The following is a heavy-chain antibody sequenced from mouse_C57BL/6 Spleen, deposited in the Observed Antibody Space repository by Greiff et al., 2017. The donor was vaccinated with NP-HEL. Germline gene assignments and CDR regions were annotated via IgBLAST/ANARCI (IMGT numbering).Heavy chain of an antibody. CDR2: ISYDGSN. J-gene: IGHJ4*01. Sequence: EVKLQESGPGLVKPSQSLSLTCSVTGYSITSGYYWNWIRQFPGNKLEWMGYISYDGSNNYNPSLKNRISITRDTSKYQFFLKLNSMTTEDTATYYCARDGSNYAMDYWGQGTSVTVSS. V-gene: IGHV3-6*01. D-gene: IGHD4-1*01. CDR3: ARDGSNYAMDY. CDR1: GYSITSGYY.